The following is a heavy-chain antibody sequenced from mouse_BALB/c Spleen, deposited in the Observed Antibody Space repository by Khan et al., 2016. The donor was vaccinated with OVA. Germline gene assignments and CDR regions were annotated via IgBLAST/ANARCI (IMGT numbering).Heavy chain of an antibody. Sequence: LQPSGPELVKPGALVKISCKASGYTFTSYDINWVRQRPGQGLEWIGWIYPGDGSTEYNEKFKGKATLTADKSSSTAYMQLSSLTSENSAVYFWGRGGVRGVAMDYWGQGTSVTVSS. V-gene: IGHV1S33*01. J-gene: IGHJ4*01. CDR2: IYPGDGST. CDR1: GYTFTSYD. D-gene: IGHD1-1*01. CDR3: GRGGVRGVAMDY.